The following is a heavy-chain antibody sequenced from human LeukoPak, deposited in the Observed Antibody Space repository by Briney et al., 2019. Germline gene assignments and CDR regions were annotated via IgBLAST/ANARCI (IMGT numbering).Heavy chain of an antibody. Sequence: ASVKVSCKASGYTFTSYYIHWVRQAPGQGLEWMGIINSSGGQTNYAQKFQGRVTMTRDTSTNTVYMELDGLTSEDTAIYYCARGLNWFDSWGQGTLVTVAS. V-gene: IGHV1-46*01. CDR3: ARGLNWFDS. J-gene: IGHJ5*01. CDR2: INSSGGQT. CDR1: GYTFTSYY. D-gene: IGHD6-19*01.